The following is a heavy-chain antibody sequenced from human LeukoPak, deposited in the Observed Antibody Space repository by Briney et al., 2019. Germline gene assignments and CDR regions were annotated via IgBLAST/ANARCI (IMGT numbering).Heavy chain of an antibody. CDR2: IYYSGST. CDR1: GGSITTYY. CDR3: ARDPYYYDSSGYYPSFDY. D-gene: IGHD3-22*01. V-gene: IGHV4-39*07. J-gene: IGHJ4*02. Sequence: SETLSLTCTVSGGSITTYYWGWIRQPPGKGLEWIGSIYYSGSTYYNPSLKSRVTISVDTSKNQFSLKLSSVTAADTAVYYCARDPYYYDSSGYYPSFDYWGQGTLVTVSS.